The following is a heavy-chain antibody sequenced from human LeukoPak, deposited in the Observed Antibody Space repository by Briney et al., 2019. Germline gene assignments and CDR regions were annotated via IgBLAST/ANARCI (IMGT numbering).Heavy chain of an antibody. V-gene: IGHV3-74*01. D-gene: IGHD6-13*01. Sequence: SGGSLRLSCAASGFTFSSYWMHWVRQAPGKGLVWVSRINSDGSSTSYADSVKGRFTISRDNAKNTLYLQMNSLRAEDTAVYYCAREMYSSSWYDPWGQGTLVTVSS. CDR3: AREMYSSSWYDP. CDR1: GFTFSSYW. J-gene: IGHJ5*02. CDR2: INSDGSST.